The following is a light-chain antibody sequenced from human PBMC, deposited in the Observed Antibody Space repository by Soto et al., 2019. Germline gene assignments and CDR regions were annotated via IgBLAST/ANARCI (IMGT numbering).Light chain of an antibody. CDR3: QQRSNWPSIT. Sequence: EIVLTQSPATLSLSPGERATLSCRASQSVSSYLAWYQQKPGQAPRLLIYDASNRATGITARFSGSGSGTAFTITISSLEPEDSAVYDWQQRSNWPSITFGQGTRLEIK. CDR2: DAS. CDR1: QSVSSY. J-gene: IGKJ5*01. V-gene: IGKV3-11*01.